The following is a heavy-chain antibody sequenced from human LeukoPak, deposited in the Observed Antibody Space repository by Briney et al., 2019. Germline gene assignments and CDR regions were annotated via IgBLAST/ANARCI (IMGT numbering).Heavy chain of an antibody. CDR1: GFAFSSYD. Sequence: GGSLRLSCAASGFAFSSYDMHWVRQVSGKGLEWVSAIGHAGDTYYADSVKGRFTVSRDNAKNSLYLQMNSLRAEDTAVYYCASRGTGIGNAFDIWGQGTKVTVSS. D-gene: IGHD1-1*01. CDR2: IGHAGDT. CDR3: ASRGTGIGNAFDI. J-gene: IGHJ3*02. V-gene: IGHV3-13*01.